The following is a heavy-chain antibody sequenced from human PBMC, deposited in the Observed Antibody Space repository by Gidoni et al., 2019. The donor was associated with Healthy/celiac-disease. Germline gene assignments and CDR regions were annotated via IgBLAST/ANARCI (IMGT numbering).Heavy chain of an antibody. V-gene: IGHV1-58*01. J-gene: IGHJ4*02. CDR2: IVVGSGNT. CDR1: GFTFTSSA. Sequence: QMQLVQSGPEVKKPGTSVKVSCKASGFTFTSSAVQLVRQARGQRLEWIGWIVVGSGNTNYAQKFQERVTITRDMSTSTAYMELSSLRSEDMAVYYCAAPGGSGSYGNWGQGTLVTVSS. D-gene: IGHD3-10*01. CDR3: AAPGGSGSYGN.